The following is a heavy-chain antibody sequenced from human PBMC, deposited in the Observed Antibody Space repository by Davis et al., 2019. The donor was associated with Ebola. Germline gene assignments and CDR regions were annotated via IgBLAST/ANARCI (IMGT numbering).Heavy chain of an antibody. CDR1: GGTFSSYA. V-gene: IGHV1-69*06. CDR3: ASGPHYSSGWYDS. J-gene: IGHJ5*01. D-gene: IGHD6-19*01. Sequence: AASVKVSCKASGGTFSSYAISWVRQAPGQGLEWMGGIISIFGTANYAQKFQGRVTITADKSTSTAYMELNSLRSEDTAVYYCASGPHYSSGWYDSWGQGTLVTVSS. CDR2: IISIFGTA.